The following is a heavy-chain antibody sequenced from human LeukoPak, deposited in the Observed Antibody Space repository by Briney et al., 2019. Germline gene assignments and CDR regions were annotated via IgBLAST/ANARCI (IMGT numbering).Heavy chain of an antibody. J-gene: IGHJ4*02. CDR1: EFTFSTYW. Sequence: GGSLRLSCAASEFTFSTYWMTWVRQAPGKGLEWVANIKQDGSEKHYVDSVKGRFTISRDNAKNSLYLQMNSLRAEDTAVYYCVRDQWWQFIAVAITSYFDCWGQGTLVTVSS. CDR3: VRDQWWQFIAVAITSYFDC. CDR2: IKQDGSEK. V-gene: IGHV3-7*01. D-gene: IGHD6-19*01.